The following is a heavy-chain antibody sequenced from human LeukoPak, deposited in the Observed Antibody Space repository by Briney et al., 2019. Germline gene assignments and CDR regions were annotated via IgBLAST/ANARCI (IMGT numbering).Heavy chain of an antibody. Sequence: ASVKVSCKASGYTFTGYYMHWVRQAPGQGLEWMGWINPNSGGTNYAQKFQGRVTMTRDTSISTAYVELSRLRSDDTAVYYCAREYSRFGELNDYWGQGTLVTVSS. CDR2: INPNSGGT. CDR3: AREYSRFGELNDY. D-gene: IGHD3-10*01. J-gene: IGHJ4*02. CDR1: GYTFTGYY. V-gene: IGHV1-2*02.